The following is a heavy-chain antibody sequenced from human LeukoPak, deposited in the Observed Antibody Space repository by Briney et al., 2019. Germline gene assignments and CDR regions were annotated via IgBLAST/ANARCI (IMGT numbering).Heavy chain of an antibody. Sequence: ASVKVSCKASGGTFSSYAISWVRQAPGQGLEWMGGIIPIFGTANYAQKFQGRVTITADESTSTAYMELSSLRFEDTAVYYCARDTYYYDSSGYSNPTFDYWGQGTLVTVSS. CDR3: ARDTYYYDSSGYSNPTFDY. CDR2: IIPIFGTA. V-gene: IGHV1-69*13. J-gene: IGHJ4*02. CDR1: GGTFSSYA. D-gene: IGHD3-22*01.